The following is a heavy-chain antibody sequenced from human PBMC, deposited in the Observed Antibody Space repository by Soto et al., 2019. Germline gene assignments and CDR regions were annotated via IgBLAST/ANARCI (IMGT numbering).Heavy chain of an antibody. Sequence: ASVKVSCKASGYAFASYGINWVRQAPGQGLEWMGWISPHNGNTNYEQNLQGRVTMTTDTSTSTAFMDLRSLRSDDTAVYYCATSLGYTSGWEFDYWGQGTLVTVSS. CDR2: ISPHNGNT. CDR3: ATSLGYTSGWEFDY. CDR1: GYAFASYG. D-gene: IGHD6-19*01. J-gene: IGHJ4*02. V-gene: IGHV1-18*01.